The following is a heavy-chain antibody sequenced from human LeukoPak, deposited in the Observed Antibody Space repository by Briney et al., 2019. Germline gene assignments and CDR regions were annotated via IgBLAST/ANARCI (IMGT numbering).Heavy chain of an antibody. CDR1: GFSFSTYA. CDR3: ARGGIITSYSFEI. D-gene: IGHD1-26*01. V-gene: IGHV3-21*01. Sequence: GGSLRLSCAASGFSFSTYAISWVRQAPGKGLEWVSCISTTSSYIFYADSVRGRFTISRDNAENSVYLQMDSLRAEDTAVYYCARGGIITSYSFEIWGQGTMVTVSS. CDR2: ISTTSSYI. J-gene: IGHJ3*02.